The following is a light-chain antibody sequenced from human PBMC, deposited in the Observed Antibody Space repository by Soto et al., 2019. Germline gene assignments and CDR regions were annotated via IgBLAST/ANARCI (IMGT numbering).Light chain of an antibody. Sequence: DIQMTQSPSSLSASVVDRVTITCRASQSISNYLNWYQQRPGKAPNLLIYAASSLQSGVPSRFSGSGSGTDFTLTISSLQPEDFATYYCQQTYSTPYTFGQGTKVDIK. CDR1: QSISNY. J-gene: IGKJ2*01. CDR3: QQTYSTPYT. V-gene: IGKV1-39*01. CDR2: AAS.